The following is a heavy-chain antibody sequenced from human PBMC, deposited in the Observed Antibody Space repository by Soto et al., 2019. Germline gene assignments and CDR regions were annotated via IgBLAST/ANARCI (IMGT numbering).Heavy chain of an antibody. CDR1: GYTFTGYY. CDR3: ARELKRGKYYFDY. V-gene: IGHV1-2*04. D-gene: IGHD3-10*01. J-gene: IGHJ4*02. Sequence: QVQLVQSGAEVKKPGASVKVSCKASGYTFTGYYMHWVRQAPGQGLEWMGWINPNSGGTNYAQKFQGWVTMTRDTSISTAYMELSRLRSDDTAVYFCARELKRGKYYFDYWGQGALVPASS. CDR2: INPNSGGT.